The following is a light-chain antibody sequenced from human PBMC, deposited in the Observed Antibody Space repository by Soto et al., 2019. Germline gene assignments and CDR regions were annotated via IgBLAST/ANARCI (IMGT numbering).Light chain of an antibody. J-gene: IGLJ1*01. CDR1: SSDVGGYNY. Sequence: QSVLTQPASVSGSPGQSITISCTGTSSDVGGYNYVSWYQQHPGKAPKLIIYEVYSWPSGVPNRLSGSKSGNTASLTISRLQAEDEADYYCSSYTRSSTYVFGTGTKLTVL. CDR3: SSYTRSSTYV. CDR2: EVY. V-gene: IGLV2-14*01.